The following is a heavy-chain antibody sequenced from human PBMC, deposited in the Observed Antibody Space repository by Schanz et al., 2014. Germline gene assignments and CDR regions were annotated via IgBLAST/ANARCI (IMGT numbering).Heavy chain of an antibody. Sequence: QVQLVQSGGEVKKPGASATVSCKASGYTFTTYYIHCVRQAPGQGLEWMGLINPYDDTIDYAKKFQGRFTMTRDTSTTTVCMELSSLRSDDTAVYYCARDGEAAAGCDYWGQGTLVTVSS. V-gene: IGHV1-46*03. CDR2: INPYDDTI. CDR1: GYTFTTYY. D-gene: IGHD6-13*01. CDR3: ARDGEAAAGCDY. J-gene: IGHJ4*02.